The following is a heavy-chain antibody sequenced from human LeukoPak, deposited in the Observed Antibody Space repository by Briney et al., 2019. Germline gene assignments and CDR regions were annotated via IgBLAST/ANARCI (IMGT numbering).Heavy chain of an antibody. V-gene: IGHV3-74*01. D-gene: IGHD2-21*01. CDR3: ARDVWGDRDSYFDS. CDR2: ISNGGSSA. Sequence: GGSLRLSCAASGFTFSTYWMHWVRQVPGKGLVWVSRISNGGSSASYGDSVQGRFIVSRDNAQNTLYLQMNSLRAEDTAVYYCARDVWGDRDSYFDSWGQGTLVTVSS. J-gene: IGHJ4*02. CDR1: GFTFSTYW.